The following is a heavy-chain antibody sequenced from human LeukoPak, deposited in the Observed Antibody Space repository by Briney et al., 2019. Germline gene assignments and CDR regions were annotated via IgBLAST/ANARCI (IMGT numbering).Heavy chain of an antibody. CDR2: INSDGSST. CDR1: GFTFSSYW. V-gene: IGHV3-74*01. D-gene: IGHD3-22*01. J-gene: IGHJ4*02. CDR3: ARENYDRKLDY. Sequence: GASLRLSCAASGFTFSSYWMHWVCQAPGKGLVWVSRINSDGSSTSYADSVKGRFTISRDNAKNTLYLQMNSLRAEDTAVYYCARENYDRKLDYWGQGTLVTVSS.